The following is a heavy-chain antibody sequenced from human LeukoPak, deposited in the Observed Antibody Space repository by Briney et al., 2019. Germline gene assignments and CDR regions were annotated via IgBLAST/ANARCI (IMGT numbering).Heavy chain of an antibody. D-gene: IGHD2-21*02. CDR3: ARDQRRRVTAIGYSPREYNYYMDV. CDR2: IYHSGGT. Sequence: PAETLSLTCAVSGGSISSSTNWWSWVRQPPGKGLEWIGEIYHSGGTSYNPSLTSRITISVDKSQNRFPRKVNSLTAADTAVYYCARDQRRRVTAIGYSPREYNYYMDVWGKGTTVTMSS. CDR1: GGSISSSTNW. J-gene: IGHJ6*03. V-gene: IGHV4-4*02.